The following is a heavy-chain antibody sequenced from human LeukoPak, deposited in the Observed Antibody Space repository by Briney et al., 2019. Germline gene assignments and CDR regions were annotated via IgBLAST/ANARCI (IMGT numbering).Heavy chain of an antibody. CDR3: AKDLRATDYDLGIHDY. D-gene: IGHD3-3*01. CDR1: GFTFSSYG. J-gene: IGHJ4*02. Sequence: GGSLRLSCAASGFTFSSYGMHWVRQAPGKGLEWVAIILYDASNKYYADSVKGRFTISRDHSKNTLYLQMNSLRAEDTAVYYCAKDLRATDYDLGIHDYWGQGTLVTVSS. CDR2: ILYDASNK. V-gene: IGHV3-30*02.